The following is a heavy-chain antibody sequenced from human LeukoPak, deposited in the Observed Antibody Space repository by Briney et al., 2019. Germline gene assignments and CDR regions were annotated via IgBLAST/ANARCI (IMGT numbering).Heavy chain of an antibody. V-gene: IGHV3-23*01. J-gene: IGHJ4*02. D-gene: IGHD3-9*01. CDR1: GFTFSSYA. CDR2: ISGSGGST. CDR3: AKVLEAYDILTGSLYYFDY. Sequence: GGSLRLSCAASGFTFSSYAMSWLRQAPGKGLEWVSAISGSGGSTYYADAVKGRFTISRDNSKNTLYLQMNSLRAEDTAVYYCAKVLEAYDILTGSLYYFDYWGQGTLVTVSS.